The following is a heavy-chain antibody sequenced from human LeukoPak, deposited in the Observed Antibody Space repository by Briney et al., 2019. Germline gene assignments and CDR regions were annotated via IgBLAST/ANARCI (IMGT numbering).Heavy chain of an antibody. J-gene: IGHJ5*02. Sequence: ASVKVSCKASGYTFTSYDINWVRQATGRGLEWTGWTNPNSGNTNYAQKLQGRVTMTTDTSTSTAYMELRSLRSDDTAVYYCARGGLYGSGCSWGQGTLVTVSS. CDR1: GYTFTSYD. CDR2: TNPNSGNT. D-gene: IGHD3-10*01. CDR3: ARGGLYGSGCS. V-gene: IGHV1-8*01.